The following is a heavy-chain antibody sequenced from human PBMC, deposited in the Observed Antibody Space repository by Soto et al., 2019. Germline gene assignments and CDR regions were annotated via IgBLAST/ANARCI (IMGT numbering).Heavy chain of an antibody. Sequence: AGESLKISCKTSGYTFTTYWVGWVRQRPGEGLEWMGIIYPSDSDTRYSPSFQGHVMFSVDKSLETAYQEWSSLKTSDTAVYFCARRAGVMVPLDYWGQGTQVTVSS. J-gene: IGHJ4*02. V-gene: IGHV5-51*01. CDR2: IYPSDSDT. D-gene: IGHD3-16*01. CDR3: ARRAGVMVPLDY. CDR1: GYTFTTYW.